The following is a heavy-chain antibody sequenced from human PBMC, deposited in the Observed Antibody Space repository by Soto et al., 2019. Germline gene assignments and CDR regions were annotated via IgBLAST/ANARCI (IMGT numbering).Heavy chain of an antibody. D-gene: IGHD6-13*01. CDR1: GFSLSTSGVG. CDR3: AHSRALGIAADWFDP. CDR2: IYWNDDK. J-gene: IGHJ5*02. V-gene: IGHV2-5*01. Sequence: SGPTLVKPTQTLTLTCTFSGFSLSTSGVGVGWIRQPPGKALEWLALIYWNDDKRYSPSLKSRLTITKDTSKNQVVLTMTNMDPVDTATYYCAHSRALGIAADWFDPWGQGTLVTVSS.